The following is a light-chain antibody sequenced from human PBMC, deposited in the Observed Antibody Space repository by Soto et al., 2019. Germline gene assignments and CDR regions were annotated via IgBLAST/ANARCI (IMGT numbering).Light chain of an antibody. J-gene: IGKJ1*01. CDR3: HQYGASPQP. Sequence: GMKQSPATVSVSKGERATLSCRASQSVSSNLAWYQQKPGQAPRLLIYGASTRATGIPARFSGSGSGTDFTLTISRLEPEDFAVYYCHQYGASPQPFCQGTNVDIK. CDR2: GAS. CDR1: QSVSSN. V-gene: IGKV3-15*01.